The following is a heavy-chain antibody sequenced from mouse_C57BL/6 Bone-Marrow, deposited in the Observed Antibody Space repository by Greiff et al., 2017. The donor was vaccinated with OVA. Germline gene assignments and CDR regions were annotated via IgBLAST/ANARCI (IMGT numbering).Heavy chain of an antibody. D-gene: IGHD2-2*01. V-gene: IGHV1-22*01. CDR3: ARIGYAWFAY. J-gene: IGHJ3*01. CDR2: INPNNGGT. CDR1: GYTFTDYN. Sequence: VQLKESGPELVKPGASVKMSCKASGYTFTDYNMHWVKQSHGKSLEWIGYINPNNGGTSYNQKFKGKATLTVNKSSSTAYMELRSLTSEDSAVYYCARIGYAWFAYWGQGTLVTVSA.